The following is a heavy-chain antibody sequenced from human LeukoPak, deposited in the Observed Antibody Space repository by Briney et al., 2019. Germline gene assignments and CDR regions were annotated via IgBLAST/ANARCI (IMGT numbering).Heavy chain of an antibody. D-gene: IGHD3-22*01. Sequence: GGSLRLSCAASGCTFSDYYMSWLRQAPGKGREGVSYISSSGSTIYYADSVKGRFTISRDKAKNSLYLQMNSLRAEDTAVYYCARDGPGGYDSSGCNYWGQGTLVTVSS. J-gene: IGHJ4*02. V-gene: IGHV3-11*04. CDR2: ISSSGSTI. CDR1: GCTFSDYY. CDR3: ARDGPGGYDSSGCNY.